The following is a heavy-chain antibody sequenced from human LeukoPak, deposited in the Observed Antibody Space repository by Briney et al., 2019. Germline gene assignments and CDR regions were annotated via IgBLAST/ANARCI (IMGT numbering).Heavy chain of an antibody. V-gene: IGHV1-18*01. Sequence: ASAKVSCKAAGYTFTSNGISWVRQAPGQGLEWMRWISAYNGNTNYAQKLQGRVTMTTDTSTSTAYMELRSLSSDAAVVYYWTGLIVVVPAAKYFDYWCQGTLLTVSS. CDR3: TGLIVVVPAAKYFDY. CDR2: ISAYNGNT. D-gene: IGHD2-2*01. CDR1: GYTFTSNG. J-gene: IGHJ4*02.